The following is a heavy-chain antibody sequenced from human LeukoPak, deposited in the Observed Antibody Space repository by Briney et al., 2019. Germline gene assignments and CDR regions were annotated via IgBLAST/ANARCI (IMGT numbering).Heavy chain of an antibody. D-gene: IGHD6-6*01. V-gene: IGHV4-59*01. CDR3: TRTYSSSSIDY. Sequence: SETLSLTCTVSGGSISSYYWSWIRHPPGQGLEWLGYIFYTGSTNYDPSLKIRVTMSIDTSKNQFSLQLSSVTTADTVVYYCTRTYSSSSIDYWGQGALVTVSS. CDR2: IFYTGST. CDR1: GGSISSYY. J-gene: IGHJ4*02.